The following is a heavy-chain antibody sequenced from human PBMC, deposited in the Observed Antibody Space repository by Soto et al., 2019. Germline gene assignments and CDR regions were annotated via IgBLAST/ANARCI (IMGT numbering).Heavy chain of an antibody. CDR1: GGSFSGYY. V-gene: IGHV4-34*01. Sequence: PSETLSLTCAVYGGSFSGYYWSWIRQPPGKGLEWIGEINHSGSTNYNPSLKSRVTISVDTSKNQFSLKLSSVTAADTAVYYCARSVSQGSITIFGVVTPGYYYMDVWGKGTTVTVSS. CDR2: INHSGST. D-gene: IGHD3-3*01. CDR3: ARSVSQGSITIFGVVTPGYYYMDV. J-gene: IGHJ6*03.